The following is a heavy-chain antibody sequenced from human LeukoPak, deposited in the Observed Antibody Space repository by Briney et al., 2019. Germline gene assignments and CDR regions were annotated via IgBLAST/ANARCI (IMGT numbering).Heavy chain of an antibody. D-gene: IGHD1-26*01. Sequence: SVKVSFNSSGCTFSSYSISWVRQAPGQGLEWMGGIIPIFGTANYAQKFQGRVTITADESTSTAYMELSSLRSEDTAVYYCARIVGANDDPLDYWGQGTLVTVSS. CDR1: GCTFSSYS. CDR2: IIPIFGTA. J-gene: IGHJ4*02. V-gene: IGHV1-69*01. CDR3: ARIVGANDDPLDY.